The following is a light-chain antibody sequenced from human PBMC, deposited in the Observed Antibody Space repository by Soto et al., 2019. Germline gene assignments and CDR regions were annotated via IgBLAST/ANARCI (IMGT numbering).Light chain of an antibody. CDR3: QVRTNWSIA. CDR2: DAS. Sequence: EFVLTQSPATLSFSPGERATLSFRASQSVSSYLAWYQQKPGQAPRPLIYDASNRATGIPARFSGTGSGTDFTLTINNLEPEDFAVYYCQVRTNWSIAFGRGTRLEIK. J-gene: IGKJ5*01. V-gene: IGKV3-11*01. CDR1: QSVSSY.